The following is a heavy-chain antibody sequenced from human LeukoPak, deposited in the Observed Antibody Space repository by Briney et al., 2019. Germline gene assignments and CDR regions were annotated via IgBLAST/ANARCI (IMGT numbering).Heavy chain of an antibody. Sequence: PGGSLRLSCAASGFTFSSYCMRWVRQAPGKGLEWVAFIRYDGSNNYYADSVKGRFTICRDNSKNTLNMQMNSLRAEDTAVYYCAKAGASIFGVVILFCDYWGQGTLVTVSS. V-gene: IGHV3-30*02. CDR3: AKAGASIFGVVILFCDY. J-gene: IGHJ4*02. CDR1: GFTFSSYC. D-gene: IGHD3-3*01. CDR2: IRYDGSNN.